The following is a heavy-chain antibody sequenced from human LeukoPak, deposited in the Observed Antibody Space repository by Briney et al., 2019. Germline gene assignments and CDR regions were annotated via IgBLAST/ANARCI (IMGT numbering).Heavy chain of an antibody. J-gene: IGHJ4*02. V-gene: IGHV1-46*01. CDR1: GYTFTSYY. Sequence: GASVKVTCKASGYTFTSYYMHWVRQAPGQGLEWMGIINPSGGSTSYAQKFQGRVTMTRDMSTSTVYMELSSLRSEDTAVYYCARGRFDWGDFDYWGQGTLVTVSS. D-gene: IGHD3-9*01. CDR3: ARGRFDWGDFDY. CDR2: INPSGGST.